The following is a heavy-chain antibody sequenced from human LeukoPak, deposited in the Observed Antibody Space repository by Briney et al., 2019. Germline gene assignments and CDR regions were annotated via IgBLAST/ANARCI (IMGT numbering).Heavy chain of an antibody. D-gene: IGHD1-26*01. CDR1: GGTFSSYT. J-gene: IGHJ3*02. Sequence: LVKVSCKASGGTFSSYTISWVRQAPGQGLEWMGRIIPILGIANYAQKFQGRVTITADKSTSTAYMELSSLRSEDTAVYYCASESGSYNDAFDIWAQGTMVTVSS. CDR2: IIPILGIA. V-gene: IGHV1-69*02. CDR3: ASESGSYNDAFDI.